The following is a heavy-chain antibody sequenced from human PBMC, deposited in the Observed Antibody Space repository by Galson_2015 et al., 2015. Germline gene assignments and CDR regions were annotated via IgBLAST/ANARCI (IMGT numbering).Heavy chain of an antibody. CDR1: GLTFSSYA. CDR2: ISYDGSNK. CDR3: AREFWSGYYDY. V-gene: IGHV3-30*01. J-gene: IGHJ4*02. D-gene: IGHD3-3*01. Sequence: SLRLSCAASGLTFSSYAMHWVRQAPGKGLEWVAVISYDGSNKYYADSVKGRFTISRDNSKNTLYLQMNSLRAEDTAVYYCAREFWSGYYDYWGQGTLVTVSS.